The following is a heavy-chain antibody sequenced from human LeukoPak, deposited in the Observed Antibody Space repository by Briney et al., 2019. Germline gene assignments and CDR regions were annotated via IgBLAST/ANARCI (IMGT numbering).Heavy chain of an antibody. V-gene: IGHV4-39*01. D-gene: IGHD3-3*01. J-gene: IGHJ4*02. CDR2: IFYTGTT. Sequence: SETLSLTCTVSGGSIGSDNYYWDWIRQPPGKGLEFIAGIFYTGTTYYNPSLKSRVTISIDTSKIQLTLKLYSVTAADTAVYYCARHSTFFGVVIIKGRVRGPFDYWGQGTLVTVSS. CDR3: ARHSTFFGVVIIKGRVRGPFDY. CDR1: GGSIGSDNYY.